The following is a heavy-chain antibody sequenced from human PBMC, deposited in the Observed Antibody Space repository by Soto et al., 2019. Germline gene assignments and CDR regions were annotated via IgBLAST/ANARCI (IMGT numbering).Heavy chain of an antibody. Sequence: QVQLQESGPALVQPSETLSLTCTVSGGSVSSGRYYWSCIRQPPGKGLEWIGYIYYSGSTNYNHSLKSRVTISVDTAKNQLSMKLSSVTAADTAVYYCASVHRYCSSTSCPPLDVWGQGTTVTVSS. CDR3: ASVHRYCSSTSCPPLDV. CDR2: IYYSGST. V-gene: IGHV4-61*01. D-gene: IGHD2-2*01. J-gene: IGHJ6*02. CDR1: GGSVSSGRYY.